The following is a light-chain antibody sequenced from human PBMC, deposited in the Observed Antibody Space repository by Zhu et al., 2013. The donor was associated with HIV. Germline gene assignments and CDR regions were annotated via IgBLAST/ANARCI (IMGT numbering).Light chain of an antibody. J-gene: IGKJ4*01. Sequence: EIVLTQSPATLSLSPGERATLSCRASQTVSSYIAWYHQKPGQPPRLLLYGSSSRAPGIPERFSGSGSGTDFTLTIYRLEPQDFAVYYCQQYGSSPLTFGGGTKV. CDR3: QQYGSSPLT. CDR1: QTVSSY. V-gene: IGKV3-20*01. CDR2: GSS.